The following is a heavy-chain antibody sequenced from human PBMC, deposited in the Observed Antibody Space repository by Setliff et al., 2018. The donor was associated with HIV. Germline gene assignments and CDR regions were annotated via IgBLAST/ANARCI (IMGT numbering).Heavy chain of an antibody. D-gene: IGHD6-19*01. CDR3: AREKRSGFSSGWTNWFDP. CDR2: IYYSGST. J-gene: IGHJ5*02. CDR1: GGSISSHY. Sequence: SETLSLTCTVSGGSISSHYWSWIRQPPGKGLEWIGYIYYSGSTKYNPSLKCRVTISVDTSKNQFSLKLSSVTAADTAVYYCAREKRSGFSSGWTNWFDPWGQGTLVTVSS. V-gene: IGHV4-59*11.